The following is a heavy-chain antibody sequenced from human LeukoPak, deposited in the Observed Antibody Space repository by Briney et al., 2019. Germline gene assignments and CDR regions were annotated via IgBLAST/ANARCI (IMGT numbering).Heavy chain of an antibody. V-gene: IGHV3-74*01. J-gene: IGHJ4*02. CDR3: ARDLGGSFLDC. CDR2: INTDGRIT. Sequence: GGSLRLSCAASGFTFSSYWMHWVRQAPGKGLVWVSRINTDGRITSYADSVKGRFTISRDNAKNTLYVQMNSLRAEDTAVYYCARDLGGSFLDCWGQGTLVTVSS. CDR1: GFTFSSYW. D-gene: IGHD2-15*01.